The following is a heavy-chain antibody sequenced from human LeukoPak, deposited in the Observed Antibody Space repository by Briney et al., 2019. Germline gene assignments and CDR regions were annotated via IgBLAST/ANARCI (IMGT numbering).Heavy chain of an antibody. CDR1: GGSISSYY. Sequence: PETLSLTCTVSGGSISSYYWSWIRQPPGKGLEWVGYIYTSGSTNYTPSLKSRVNISVDTSKTQFSLKLSSVPAADTAVYYCAKRNWADAFDIWGQGTMVTVSS. J-gene: IGHJ3*02. CDR3: AKRNWADAFDI. CDR2: IYTSGST. D-gene: IGHD7-27*01. V-gene: IGHV4-4*09.